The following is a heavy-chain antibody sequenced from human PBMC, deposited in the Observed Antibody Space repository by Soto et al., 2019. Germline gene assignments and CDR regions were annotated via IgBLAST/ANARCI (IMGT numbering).Heavy chain of an antibody. J-gene: IGHJ6*03. CDR3: ARKMYYDVWSGYYGPYYYMDV. V-gene: IGHV4-39*01. CDR2: IYYSGST. CDR1: GGSISSSSYY. Sequence: SETLSLTCTVSGGSISSSSYYWGWIRQPPGKGLEWIGSIYYSGSTYYNPSLKSRVTISVDTSKNQFSLKLSSVTAADTAVYYCARKMYYDVWSGYYGPYYYMDVWGKGTTDTGSS. D-gene: IGHD3-3*01.